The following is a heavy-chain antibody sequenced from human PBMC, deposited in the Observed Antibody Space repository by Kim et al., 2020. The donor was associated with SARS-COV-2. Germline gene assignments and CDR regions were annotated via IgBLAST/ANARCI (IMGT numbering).Heavy chain of an antibody. Sequence: SYTPSRKIRVTISVDTSKNQFSLKLSSVTAADTAVYYCANSADPGYYFDYWGQGTLVTVSS. CDR3: ANSADPGYYFDY. V-gene: IGHV4-31*02. J-gene: IGHJ4*02. D-gene: IGHD2-21*01.